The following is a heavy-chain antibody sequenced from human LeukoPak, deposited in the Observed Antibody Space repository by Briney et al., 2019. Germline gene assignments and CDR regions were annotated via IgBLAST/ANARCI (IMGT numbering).Heavy chain of an antibody. CDR3: ASGSLGDGYGVGDYYQYMDV. Sequence: GASVMVSCKASGGTFNSYAISWVRQAPGQGLEWMGGIMPLFGTANYAQEFQGRVTFTTDESASTAYMEVSSLRSEDTAVYYCASGSLGDGYGVGDYYQYMDVWGKGTTVTVSS. CDR2: IMPLFGTA. D-gene: IGHD5-24*01. J-gene: IGHJ6*03. V-gene: IGHV1-69*05. CDR1: GGTFNSYA.